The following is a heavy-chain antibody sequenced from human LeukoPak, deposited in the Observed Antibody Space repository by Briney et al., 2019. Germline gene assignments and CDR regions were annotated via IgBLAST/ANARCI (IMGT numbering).Heavy chain of an antibody. J-gene: IGHJ4*02. CDR1: GFTFSSYS. CDR2: TSDRGDYT. V-gene: IGHV3-23*01. CDR3: AKKAQYDGHYPLDY. D-gene: IGHD4/OR15-4a*01. Sequence: GGSLRLSSAASGFTFSSYSMSWVRQAPGKGLEWVSGTSDRGDYTYYADSVKGRFNISRDTSKNTLYLQMNSLRAEYTALYFCAKKAQYDGHYPLDYWGQGTLVTVSA.